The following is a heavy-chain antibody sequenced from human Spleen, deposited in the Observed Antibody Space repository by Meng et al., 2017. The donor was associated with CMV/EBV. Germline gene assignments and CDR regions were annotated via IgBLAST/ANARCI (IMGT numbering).Heavy chain of an antibody. CDR1: GGDISSRSYY. D-gene: IGHD2-15*01. J-gene: IGHJ5*02. V-gene: IGHV4-39*07. Sequence: VSGGDISSRSYYWGWIRQTPGKGLEWIGTIYYSGRTYYNPSLKSRVTISVDTSKNQFSLKLSSVTAADTAVYYCARVKAVSNWFDPWGQGTLVTVSS. CDR2: IYYSGRT. CDR3: ARVKAVSNWFDP.